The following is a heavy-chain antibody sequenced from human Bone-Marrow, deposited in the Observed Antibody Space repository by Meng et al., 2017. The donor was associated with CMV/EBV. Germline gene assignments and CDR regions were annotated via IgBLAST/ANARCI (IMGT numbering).Heavy chain of an antibody. CDR3: ARGRSSWNY. D-gene: IGHD6-13*01. V-gene: IGHV4-34*01. CDR2: INHSGST. Sequence: SETLSLTCAVYGGSFSGYYWSWIRQPPGKGLEWIGEINHSGSTNYNPSLKSRVTISIDTSKNQFSLKLSSVTAADTAVYYCARGRSSWNYWGQGNLVTVSS. J-gene: IGHJ4*02. CDR1: GGSFSGYY.